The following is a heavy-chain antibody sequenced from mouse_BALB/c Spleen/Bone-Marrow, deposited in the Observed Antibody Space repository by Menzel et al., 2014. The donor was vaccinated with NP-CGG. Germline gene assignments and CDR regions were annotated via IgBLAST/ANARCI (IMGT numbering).Heavy chain of an antibody. Sequence: VQLQQSGAELVKPGASVKLSCKASGYTXTSYYMYWVKQRPGQGLEWIGEINPSNGGTNFNEKFKSKATLTVDKSSSTAYMQLSSLTSEDSAVYYCTRGRRDAMDYWGQGTSVTVSS. V-gene: IGHV1S81*02. J-gene: IGHJ4*01. CDR2: INPSNGGT. CDR1: GYTXTSYY. CDR3: TRGRRDAMDY.